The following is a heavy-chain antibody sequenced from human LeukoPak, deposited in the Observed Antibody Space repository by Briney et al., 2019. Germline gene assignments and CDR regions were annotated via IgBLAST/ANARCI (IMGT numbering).Heavy chain of an antibody. CDR3: ARIPLGYSGAYYFDY. CDR1: RVTISGSIRSYY. Sequence: SETLSLTCTVSRVTISGSIRSYYWHWLRQPPGKGLERIGYISSSGSVNDNPSLRSRVTISVDTSKNQFFLNLSCVSAADTAVYYCARIPLGYSGAYYFDYRGQGTLVTVSP. J-gene: IGHJ4*02. V-gene: IGHV4-4*09. CDR2: ISSSGSV. D-gene: IGHD5-12*01.